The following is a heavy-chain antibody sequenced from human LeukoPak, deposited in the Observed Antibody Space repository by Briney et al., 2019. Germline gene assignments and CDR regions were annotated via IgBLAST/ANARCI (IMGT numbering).Heavy chain of an antibody. D-gene: IGHD6-19*01. CDR3: ANTFIAVAGFDY. V-gene: IGHV3-23*01. CDR1: GFTFSSYA. CDR2: ISGSGGST. J-gene: IGHJ4*02. Sequence: PGGSLRLSCAASGFTFSSYAMSWVRQAPGKGLEWVSAISGSGGSTYYADSVKGRFTISRDNSKNTPYLQMNSLRAGDTAVYYCANTFIAVAGFDYWGQGTLVTVSS.